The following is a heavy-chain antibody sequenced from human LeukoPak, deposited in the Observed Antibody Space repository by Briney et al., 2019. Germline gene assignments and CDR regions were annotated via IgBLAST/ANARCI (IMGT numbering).Heavy chain of an antibody. CDR3: TTDSRWARLVPRIVEGPNYYYYYMDV. CDR1: GFTFSSYA. Sequence: VGSLRLSCAASGFTFSSYAMSWVRQAPGKRLGWVSAISGSGGSTYYADSLKGRFTISRDNSKNTLYLQMNSLRAEDTAVYYCTTDSRWARLVPRIVEGPNYYYYYMDVWGKGTTVTISS. CDR2: ISGSGGST. D-gene: IGHD2-15*01. J-gene: IGHJ6*03. V-gene: IGHV3-23*01.